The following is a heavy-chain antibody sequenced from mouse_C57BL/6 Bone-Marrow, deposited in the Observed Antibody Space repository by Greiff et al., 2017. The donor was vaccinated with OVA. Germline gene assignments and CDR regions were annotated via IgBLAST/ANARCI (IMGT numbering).Heavy chain of an antibody. J-gene: IGHJ4*01. Sequence: EVQLQQSGPELVKPGDSVKISCKASGYSFTGYFMNWVMQSHGKSLEWIGRINPYNGDTFYNQKFKGKATLTVEQSSSTAHMELRSLTSEASAVYYCARSDSSGYDYYAMDYGGQGTSVTVSS. CDR2: INPYNGDT. D-gene: IGHD3-2*02. CDR3: ARSDSSGYDYYAMDY. CDR1: GYSFTGYF. V-gene: IGHV1-20*01.